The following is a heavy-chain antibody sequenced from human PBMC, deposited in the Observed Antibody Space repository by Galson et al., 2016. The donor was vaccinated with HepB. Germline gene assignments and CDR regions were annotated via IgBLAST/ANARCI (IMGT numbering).Heavy chain of an antibody. V-gene: IGHV2-5*01. CDR1: GISRSARGEG. J-gene: IGHJ4*02. D-gene: IGHD3-22*01. Sequence: PALVKPTQTLTLTCTFSGISRSARGEGVSWIRQPPGKALEWLAVIYWNDDEKQYSPSLKTRLTITEDTSRDQVVLTMTDMDPVDTATYYCAHRRGNYHDSSGYCSGFAFWGQGIRVTVSS. CDR3: AHRRGNYHDSSGYCSGFAF. CDR2: IYWNDDEK.